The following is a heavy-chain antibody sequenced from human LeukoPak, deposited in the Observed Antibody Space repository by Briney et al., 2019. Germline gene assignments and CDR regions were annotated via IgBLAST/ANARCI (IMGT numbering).Heavy chain of an antibody. Sequence: LETLSLTCTVSGGSISSNYWSWIRQPPGKELEWIGCIHYSGSTNYNPSLKSRVTISVDTSKNQFSLKLSSVTAADTAVYYCARVRYCSSTSCYFPYGMDVWGQGTTVTVSS. D-gene: IGHD2-2*01. CDR3: ARVRYCSSTSCYFPYGMDV. V-gene: IGHV4-59*12. CDR1: GGSISSNY. J-gene: IGHJ6*02. CDR2: IHYSGST.